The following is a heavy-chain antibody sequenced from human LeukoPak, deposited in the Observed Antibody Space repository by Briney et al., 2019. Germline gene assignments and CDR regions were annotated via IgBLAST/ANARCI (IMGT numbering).Heavy chain of an antibody. CDR3: AKDHLDYISTSLDY. D-gene: IGHD3-10*01. CDR2: IRYDGSNK. V-gene: IGHV3-30*02. Sequence: PGGSLRLTCAASGFTFSGVGMHWVRQAPGTGLEWVAFIRYDGSNKNYADSVKGRFTISRDNSKNTLYLQMNSLRAEDTAVYYCAKDHLDYISTSLDYWGQGTLVTVSS. J-gene: IGHJ4*02. CDR1: GFTFSGVG.